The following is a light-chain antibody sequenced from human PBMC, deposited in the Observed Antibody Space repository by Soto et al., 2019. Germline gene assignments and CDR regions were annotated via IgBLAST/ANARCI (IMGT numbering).Light chain of an antibody. CDR1: SSDVGGYNY. Sequence: QSALTQPASVSGSPGQSVAISCTGTSSDVGGYNYVSWYQQHPGKAPKLMIQAVINRPSGVSDRFSGSKSGNTASLTISGLQAEDEADYYGSSYTSTSTYVFGSGTKVTVL. CDR2: AVI. J-gene: IGLJ1*01. V-gene: IGLV2-14*01. CDR3: SSYTSTSTYV.